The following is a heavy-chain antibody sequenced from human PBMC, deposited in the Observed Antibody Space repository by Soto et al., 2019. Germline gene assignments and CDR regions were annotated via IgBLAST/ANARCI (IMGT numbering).Heavy chain of an antibody. J-gene: IGHJ4*02. Sequence: QVQLVQSGDEVKKPGASVKVSCKASGYPFTSYAMHWVRQAPGQRIGWMGWINAGNGNTKYSQKIQGRVTITRDTSASTAYMGLSSLRSEETAVYCCAREGSRSWYQAYWGQGTLVTVSS. CDR3: AREGSRSWYQAY. D-gene: IGHD6-13*01. CDR2: INAGNGNT. CDR1: GYPFTSYA. V-gene: IGHV1-3*01.